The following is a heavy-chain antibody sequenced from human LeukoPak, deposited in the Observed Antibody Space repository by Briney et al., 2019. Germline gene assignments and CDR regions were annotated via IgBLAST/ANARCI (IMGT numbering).Heavy chain of an antibody. D-gene: IGHD2-15*01. CDR2: IEYDGSKN. Sequence: GGSLRLSCLVSGLSFSSYGMHWVRQAPGKGLEWVAFIEYDGSKNHYTDSVKGRFTISRDNSKNTLYLQMNSLRTEDTAVYYCAKEARYCCNWFDPWGQGTLVTVSS. V-gene: IGHV3-30*02. CDR3: AKEARYCCNWFDP. J-gene: IGHJ5*02. CDR1: GLSFSSYG.